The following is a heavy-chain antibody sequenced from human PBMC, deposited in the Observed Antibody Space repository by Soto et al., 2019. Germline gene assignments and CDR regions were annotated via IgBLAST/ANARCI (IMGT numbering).Heavy chain of an antibody. D-gene: IGHD5-12*01. CDR1: GFTFSDYY. CDR3: ARDHHRYSGYDYVDY. J-gene: IGHJ4*02. Sequence: QVQLVESGGGLVKPGGSLRLSCAASGFTFSDYYMSWIRQAPGKGVEWVSYISSSSSYTNYAASGKGRFTISRDNAKNSLYLQMNSLRAEDTAVYYCARDHHRYSGYDYVDYWGQGTLVTVSS. CDR2: ISSSSSYT. V-gene: IGHV3-11*05.